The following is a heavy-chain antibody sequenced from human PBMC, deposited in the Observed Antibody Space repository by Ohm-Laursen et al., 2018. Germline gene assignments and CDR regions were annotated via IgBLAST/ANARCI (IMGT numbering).Heavy chain of an antibody. CDR1: GGTFRNYA. Sequence: SVKVSCKASGGTFRNYAISWVRQAPGQGLEWMGGIIPIFSTANYAQNFQGRVTITADESTDTAYMELSSLRSEDTAVYYCARDPRGDYDYVWGTYRPYYFDYWGQGTLVTVSS. CDR2: IIPIFSTA. D-gene: IGHD3-16*02. V-gene: IGHV1-69*13. J-gene: IGHJ4*02. CDR3: ARDPRGDYDYVWGTYRPYYFDY.